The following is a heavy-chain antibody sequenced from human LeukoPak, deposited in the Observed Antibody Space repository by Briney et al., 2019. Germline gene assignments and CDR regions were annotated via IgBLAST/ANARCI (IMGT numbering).Heavy chain of an antibody. CDR2: IQDSGST. CDR1: GDSVSGISFY. Sequence: SETLSLTCTVSGDSVSGISFYWSWIRQPPGKGLQYIGYIQDSGSTTYNPSLKSRVTISVDTSKNQFSLKLSSVTAADTAVYYCARYYDRSGYWSTPHFDYWGQGTLVTVSS. J-gene: IGHJ4*02. V-gene: IGHV4-61*01. CDR3: ARYYDRSGYWSTPHFDY. D-gene: IGHD3-22*01.